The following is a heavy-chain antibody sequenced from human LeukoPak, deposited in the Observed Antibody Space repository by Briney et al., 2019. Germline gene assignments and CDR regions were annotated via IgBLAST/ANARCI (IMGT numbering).Heavy chain of an antibody. Sequence: PGRSLRLSCAASGFTFSSYGMHWVRQAPGKGLEWVAVIWYDGSNKYYADSVKGRFTISRDNSKNTLYLQMNSLRGEDTAEYYCARDKDYGDPRGPFYYYYGMDVWGQGTTVTVSS. D-gene: IGHD4-17*01. V-gene: IGHV3-33*01. J-gene: IGHJ6*02. CDR2: IWYDGSNK. CDR1: GFTFSSYG. CDR3: ARDKDYGDPRGPFYYYYGMDV.